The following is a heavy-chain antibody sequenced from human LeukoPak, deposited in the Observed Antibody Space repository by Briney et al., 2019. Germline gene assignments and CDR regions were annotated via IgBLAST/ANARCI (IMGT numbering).Heavy chain of an antibody. Sequence: GGSLRLSCAASGFIFSSYTMNWVRQAPGKGLEWVSSISSSSSYIYCADSVEDRFTISRDNAKNSLYLQMNSLRAEDTAVYCARGRGYSSSSDAFDIWGQGTMVTVSS. CDR3: ARGRGYSSSSDAFDI. J-gene: IGHJ3*02. V-gene: IGHV3-21*01. CDR1: GFIFSSYT. CDR2: ISSSSSYI. D-gene: IGHD6-6*01.